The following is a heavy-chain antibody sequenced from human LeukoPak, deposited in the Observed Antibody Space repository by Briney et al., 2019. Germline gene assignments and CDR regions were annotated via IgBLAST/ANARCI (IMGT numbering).Heavy chain of an antibody. V-gene: IGHV1-69*13. D-gene: IGHD3-10*01. CDR3: ARGMVRGDHDAFDI. CDR2: FIPAFGSP. CDR1: GGPLSSYA. Sequence: ASVKVSCKASGGPLSSYAINWVRQAPGQGLEWLGGFIPAFGSPNYAQEFQDRVTITADESTSTAYMELSSLRSEDTAVYYCARGMVRGDHDAFDIWGQGTMVTVSS. J-gene: IGHJ3*02.